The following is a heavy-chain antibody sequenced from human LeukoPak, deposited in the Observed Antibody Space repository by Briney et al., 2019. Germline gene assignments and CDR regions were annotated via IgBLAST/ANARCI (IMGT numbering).Heavy chain of an antibody. CDR3: ARGTSEYSSSRGSFP. CDR1: GFTFSSYS. V-gene: IGHV3-21*01. D-gene: IGHD6-13*01. Sequence: KPGGSLRLSCAASGFTFSSYSMNWVRQAPGKGLEWVSSISSSSSYIYYADSVKGRFTISRDNAKNSLYLQMNGLRAEDTAVYYCARGTSEYSSSRGSFPWGQGTLVTVSS. CDR2: ISSSSSYI. J-gene: IGHJ5*02.